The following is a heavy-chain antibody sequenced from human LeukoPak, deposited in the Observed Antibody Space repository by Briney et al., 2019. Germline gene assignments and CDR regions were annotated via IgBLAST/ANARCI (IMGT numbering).Heavy chain of an antibody. Sequence: GGSLRLSCAASGFTITSYSMNWVRQAPGKGLEWVSTISGGGGSTYYAGSVKGRFTISRDNSKNTLYLQVNSLRAEDTAVYYCAKGGKWDVTPFDYWGQGTLVTVSS. CDR2: ISGGGGST. CDR3: AKGGKWDVTPFDY. J-gene: IGHJ4*02. D-gene: IGHD1-26*01. CDR1: GFTITSYS. V-gene: IGHV3-23*01.